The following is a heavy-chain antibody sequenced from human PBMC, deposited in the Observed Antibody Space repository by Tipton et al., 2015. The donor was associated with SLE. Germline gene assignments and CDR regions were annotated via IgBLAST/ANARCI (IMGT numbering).Heavy chain of an antibody. D-gene: IGHD1-26*01. CDR3: ARDVVGATEGLDY. CDR1: RFTFSAYP. CDR2: ILHDGSNK. J-gene: IGHJ4*02. V-gene: IGHV3-30*04. Sequence: SLRLSCAASRFTFSAYPMHWVRQAPGKGLEWVAVILHDGSNKYYADSVKGRFTISRDNSKNTLYLQMNGLRAEDTAVYYCARDVVGATEGLDYWDQGTLVTVSS.